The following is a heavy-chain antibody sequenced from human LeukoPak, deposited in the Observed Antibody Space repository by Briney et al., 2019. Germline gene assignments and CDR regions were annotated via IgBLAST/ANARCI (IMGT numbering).Heavy chain of an antibody. CDR2: INHSGST. Sequence: PSETLSLTCAVYGGSFSGYYWSWIRQPPGKGLEWIGEINHSGSTNYNPSLKSRVTISVDTSKNQFSLKLTSLTAADTAVYYCVRQGSAYGYFEYWGQGTLVTVSS. D-gene: IGHD5-12*01. J-gene: IGHJ4*02. CDR1: GGSFSGYY. V-gene: IGHV4-34*01. CDR3: VRQGSAYGYFEY.